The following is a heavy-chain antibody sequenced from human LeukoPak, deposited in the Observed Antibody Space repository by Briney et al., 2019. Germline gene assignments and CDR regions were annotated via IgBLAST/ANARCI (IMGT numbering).Heavy chain of an antibody. Sequence: SETLSLTCTVSGGSISSSSYYWGWIRQPPGKGLEWIGSIYYSGNTYYNPSLKSRVTISTDTSKNQFSLKLSSVTAADTALYYCARYHNGYDDYWGQGTLVTVSS. V-gene: IGHV4-39*07. J-gene: IGHJ4*02. CDR1: GGSISSSSYY. CDR2: IYYSGNT. D-gene: IGHD5-12*01. CDR3: ARYHNGYDDY.